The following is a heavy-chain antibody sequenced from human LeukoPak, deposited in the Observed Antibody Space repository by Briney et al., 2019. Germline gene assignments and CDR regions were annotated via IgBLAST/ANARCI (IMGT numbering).Heavy chain of an antibody. CDR1: GGSISSSSYY. Sequence: KPSETLSLTCTVSGGSISSSSYYWGWIRQPPGKGLEWIGSMYYSGSTYYNPSLKSRVTISVDTSKNQFSLKLSSVTAADTAVYYCAAGEGYSYPTPYYWGQGTLVTVSS. D-gene: IGHD3-22*01. V-gene: IGHV4-39*07. J-gene: IGHJ4*02. CDR3: AAGEGYSYPTPYY. CDR2: MYYSGST.